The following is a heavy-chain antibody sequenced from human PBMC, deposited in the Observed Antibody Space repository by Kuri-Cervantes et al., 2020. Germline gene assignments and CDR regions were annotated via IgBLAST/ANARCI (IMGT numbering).Heavy chain of an antibody. Sequence: GGSLRLSCAASGFTFDDCAMHWVRQAPGKGLEWVSGISGSGGGTYYADSVKGRFTISRDNSKNTLYLQMNSLRTEDTAVYYCAKDDGANSVVVYRGQGTLVTDSS. CDR1: GFTFDDCA. D-gene: IGHD4-23*01. CDR2: ISGSGGGT. CDR3: AKDDGANSVVVY. V-gene: IGHV3-23*01. J-gene: IGHJ4*02.